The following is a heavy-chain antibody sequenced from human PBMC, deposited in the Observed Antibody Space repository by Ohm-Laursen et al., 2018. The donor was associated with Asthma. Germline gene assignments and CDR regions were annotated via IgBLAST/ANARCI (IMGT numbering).Heavy chain of an antibody. Sequence: SSVKVSCKTSGYTLTSYAMHWVRQAPGQRLEWMGWINAGNGNTKYSQKFQGRVTITRDTSASTAYMELSSLRSEDTAVYYCARRVVPAAMGPYNWFDPWGQGTLVTVSS. CDR3: ARRVVPAAMGPYNWFDP. CDR2: INAGNGNT. J-gene: IGHJ5*02. V-gene: IGHV1-3*01. CDR1: GYTLTSYA. D-gene: IGHD2-2*01.